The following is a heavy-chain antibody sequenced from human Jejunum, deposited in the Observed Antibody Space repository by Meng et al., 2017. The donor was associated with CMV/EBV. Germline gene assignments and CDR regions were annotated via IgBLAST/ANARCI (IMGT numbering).Heavy chain of an antibody. CDR1: GGSHSQYY. J-gene: IGHJ4*02. Sequence: QVQLQQWGAGLLNPPGTWSLPCAVYGGSHSQYYGTWIGQIPGKGLEWIGEISHGGITNYNPSLKSRVTLLIDTSKNQFSLKLSSVTAADTAVYYCGMERVNWGQGILVTVSS. D-gene: IGHD1-1*01. CDR2: ISHGGIT. CDR3: GMERVN. V-gene: IGHV4-34*01.